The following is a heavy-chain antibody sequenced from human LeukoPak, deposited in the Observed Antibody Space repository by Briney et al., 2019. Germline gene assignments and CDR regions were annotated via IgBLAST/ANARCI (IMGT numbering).Heavy chain of an antibody. Sequence: GGSLRLSCAASESTFSKFGMHWVRQAPGKGLVWVSGINRDGSTTTYADSVKGRFTVSRDNAKNTLYLQMNSLRAEDTAVYYCARGNYYGMDVWGQGTTVTVSS. V-gene: IGHV3-74*03. J-gene: IGHJ6*02. CDR1: ESTFSKFG. CDR2: INRDGSTT. D-gene: IGHD2/OR15-2a*01. CDR3: ARGNYYGMDV.